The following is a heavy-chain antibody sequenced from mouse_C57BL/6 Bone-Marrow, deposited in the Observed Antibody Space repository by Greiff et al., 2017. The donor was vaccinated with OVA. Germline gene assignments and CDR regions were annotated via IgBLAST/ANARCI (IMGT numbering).Heavy chain of an antibody. J-gene: IGHJ3*01. Sequence: LMQPGASVKLSCTATGYTFTGYWIEWVKQRPGHGLEWIGEILPGSGSTNSNEKFKGKATFTADTSSITAYMQISSLTTEDAANYDGARVGVYDYGFADWGQGTLVTVSA. CDR2: ILPGSGST. CDR3: ARVGVYDYGFAD. V-gene: IGHV1-9*01. D-gene: IGHD2-4*01. CDR1: GYTFTGYW.